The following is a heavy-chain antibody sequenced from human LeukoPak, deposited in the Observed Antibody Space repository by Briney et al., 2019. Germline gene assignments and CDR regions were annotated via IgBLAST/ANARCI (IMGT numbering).Heavy chain of an antibody. CDR2: INHSGST. D-gene: IGHD1-26*01. V-gene: IGHV4-34*01. Sequence: PSETLSLTCAVYGGSFSGYYWSWIRQPPGKGPEWIGEINHSGSTNYNPSLKSRVTISVDTSKNQFSLKLSSVTAADTAVYYCARGGEVLRGPNWFYPWGQGTLVTVSS. CDR3: ARGGEVLRGPNWFYP. CDR1: GGSFSGYY. J-gene: IGHJ5*02.